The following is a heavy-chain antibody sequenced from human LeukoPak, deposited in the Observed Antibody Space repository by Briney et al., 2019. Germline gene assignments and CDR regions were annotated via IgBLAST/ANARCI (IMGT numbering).Heavy chain of an antibody. CDR1: GGTYCSYA. Sequence: GSSVNVSCLSSGGTYCSYALSWVRQAPGQGLECMGVIIPIFGTANYAQKFQGRVTITADESTSTAYMELSSLRSEDTDVYYCASLGGGYCSSTSCLEDYWGQGTLVTVSS. D-gene: IGHD2-2*01. CDR2: IIPIFGTA. CDR3: ASLGGGYCSSTSCLEDY. J-gene: IGHJ4*02. V-gene: IGHV1-69*13.